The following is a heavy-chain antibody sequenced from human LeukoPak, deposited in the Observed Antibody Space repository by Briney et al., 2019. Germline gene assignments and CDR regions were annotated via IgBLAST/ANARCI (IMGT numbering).Heavy chain of an antibody. J-gene: IGHJ5*02. CDR1: GGTFSSYA. D-gene: IGHD1-14*01. CDR3: ARDHSHNLFNWFDP. V-gene: IGHV1-69*04. CDR2: IIPILGIA. Sequence: ASVKVSCKASGGTFSSYAISWVRQAPGQGLEWMGRIIPILGIANYAQKFQGRVTITADKSTSTVYMELSSLRSEDTAVYYCARDHSHNLFNWFDPWGQGTLVTVSS.